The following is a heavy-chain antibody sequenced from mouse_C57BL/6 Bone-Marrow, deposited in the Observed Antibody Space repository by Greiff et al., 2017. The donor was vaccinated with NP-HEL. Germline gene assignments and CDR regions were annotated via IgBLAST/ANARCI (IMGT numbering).Heavy chain of an antibody. CDR2: IDPSVSYT. Sequence: QVQLQQPGAELVKPGASVKLSCKASGYTFTSYWMQWVKQRPGQGLEWIGEIDPSVSYTNYNQKFKGKATLTVDTSSSTAYMQLSSLTSEDSAVYYCARAYYYGSSYSYWYFDGWGTGTTVTVSS. CDR3: ARAYYYGSSYSYWYFDG. D-gene: IGHD1-1*01. CDR1: GYTFTSYW. J-gene: IGHJ1*03. V-gene: IGHV1-50*01.